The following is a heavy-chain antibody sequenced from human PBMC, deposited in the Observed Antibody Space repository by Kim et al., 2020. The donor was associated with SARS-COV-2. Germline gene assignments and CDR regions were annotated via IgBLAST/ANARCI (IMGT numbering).Heavy chain of an antibody. CDR3: ASLHYYDSSGYTGY. D-gene: IGHD3-22*01. CDR2: IYHSGST. J-gene: IGHJ4*02. Sequence: SETLSLTCAVSGGSISSSNWWSWVRQPPGKGLEWIGEIYHSGSTNYNPSLKSRVTISVDKSKNQFSLKLSSVTAADTAVYYCASLHYYDSSGYTGYWGQGTMVTVSS. V-gene: IGHV4-4*02. CDR1: GGSISSSNW.